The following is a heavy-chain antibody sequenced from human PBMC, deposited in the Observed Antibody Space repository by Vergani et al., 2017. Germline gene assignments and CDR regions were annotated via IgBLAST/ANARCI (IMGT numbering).Heavy chain of an antibody. CDR2: IWYDGSNK. J-gene: IGHJ5*01. CDR1: GFTFSSHG. Sequence: QVQLVESEGGVVQPGRSLTLSCVAPGFTFSSHGMHWVRQAPGKGLEWVAVIWYDGSNKYYGDSVKGRFTISRDTSKNTLYLQMNSLRVEDTAVYYCARWGNEKRLDSWGQGTLVTVSS. D-gene: IGHD1-1*01. V-gene: IGHV3-33*01. CDR3: ARWGNEKRLDS.